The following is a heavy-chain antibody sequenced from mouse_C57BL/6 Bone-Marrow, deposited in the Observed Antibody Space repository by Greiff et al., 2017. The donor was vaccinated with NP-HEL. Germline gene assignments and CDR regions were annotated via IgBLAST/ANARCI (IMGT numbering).Heavy chain of an antibody. Sequence: QVQLKQSGAELVKPGASVKISCKASGYAFSSYWMNWVKQRPGTGLEWIGQIYPGDGDTNYNGKFKGKATLTEDKSSSTAYMQLSSLTSEDSAVYFCARSDGYDPFAYWGQGTLVTVSA. D-gene: IGHD2-2*01. V-gene: IGHV1-80*01. CDR3: ARSDGYDPFAY. J-gene: IGHJ3*01. CDR1: GYAFSSYW. CDR2: IYPGDGDT.